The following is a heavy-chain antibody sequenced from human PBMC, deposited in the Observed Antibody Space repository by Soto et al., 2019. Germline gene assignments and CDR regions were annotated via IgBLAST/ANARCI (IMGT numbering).Heavy chain of an antibody. CDR1: GFTFSSYA. CDR2: ISSNGGST. D-gene: IGHD2-2*01. CDR3: ARVSTKYREAYSMDV. V-gene: IGHV3-64*01. Sequence: GGSLRLSCAASGFTFSSYAMHWVRQAPGKGLEYVSAISSNGGSTYYANSVKGRFTISRDNSKNTLYLQMGSLRAEDMAVYYCARVSTKYREAYSMDVWGKGTTVTVFS. J-gene: IGHJ6*03.